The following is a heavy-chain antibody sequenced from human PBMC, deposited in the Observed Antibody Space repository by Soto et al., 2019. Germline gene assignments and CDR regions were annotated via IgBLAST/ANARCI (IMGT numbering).Heavy chain of an antibody. Sequence: GGSLRLSCAASGFTFSSYGMHWVRQAPGKGLEWVAVISYDGSNKYYADSVKGRFTISRDNSKNTLYLQMNSLRAEDTAVYYCAKDVGASSGYSDAFDIWGQGTMVTVSS. V-gene: IGHV3-30*18. J-gene: IGHJ3*02. CDR2: ISYDGSNK. CDR1: GFTFSSYG. CDR3: AKDVGASSGYSDAFDI. D-gene: IGHD3-22*01.